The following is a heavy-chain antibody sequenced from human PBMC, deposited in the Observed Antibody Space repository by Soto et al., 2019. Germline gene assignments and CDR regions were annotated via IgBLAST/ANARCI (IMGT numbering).Heavy chain of an antibody. CDR2: INSDGSTI. CDR3: ASGSIDYSSSWYDY. J-gene: IGHJ4*02. CDR1: GFTFSSLW. Sequence: SLRLSCAASGFTFSSLWMHWVRQAPGNGLVWVSRINSDGSTIDYADSVKGRFTISRDNAKNMVYVQMNSLRAEDTAVYYCASGSIDYSSSWYDYWGQG. V-gene: IGHV3-74*01. D-gene: IGHD6-13*01.